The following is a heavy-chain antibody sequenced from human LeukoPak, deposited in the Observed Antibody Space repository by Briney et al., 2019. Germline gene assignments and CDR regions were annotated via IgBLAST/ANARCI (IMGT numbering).Heavy chain of an antibody. J-gene: IGHJ6*02. CDR3: ARLGLTYSSGWLGSYYYYGMDV. CDR1: GYTFTSYA. V-gene: IGHV1-3*01. Sequence: ASVKVSCKASGYTFTSYAMHWVRQAPGQRLEWMGWINAGNGNTKYSQKFQGRVTITRDTSAGTAYMELSSLRSEDTAMYYCARLGLTYSSGWLGSYYYYGMDVWGQGTTVTVSS. D-gene: IGHD6-19*01. CDR2: INAGNGNT.